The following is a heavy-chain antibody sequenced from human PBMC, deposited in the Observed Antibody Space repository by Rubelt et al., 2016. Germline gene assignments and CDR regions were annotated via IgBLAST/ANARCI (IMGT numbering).Heavy chain of an antibody. J-gene: IGHJ4*02. CDR3: ARGTPYGPHYFDY. Sequence: QLQLQESGPGLVKPSETLSLTCTVSGGSVSSGSYYWSWIRQPPGKGLEWIGYIYYSGSTNYNPSLNGRTTEAGDTSKNQFSLKLSSVTAADTAVYYCARGTPYGPHYFDYWGQGTLVTVSS. V-gene: IGHV4-61*01. D-gene: IGHD4-17*01. CDR1: GGSVSSGSYY. CDR2: IYYSGST.